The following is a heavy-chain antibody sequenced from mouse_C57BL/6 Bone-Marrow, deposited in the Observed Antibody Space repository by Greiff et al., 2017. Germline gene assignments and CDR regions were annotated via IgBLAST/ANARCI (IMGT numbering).Heavy chain of an antibody. Sequence: VQLKESGAELVRPGSSVKMSCKTSGYTFTSYGINWVKQRPGHGLEWIWYIYIGNGYTEYNEKFKGKATLTSDTPSSTAYMQPSSLTSEDSAIYFCARPHYYGSVCGMDYWGQGTSVTVSS. D-gene: IGHD1-1*01. CDR2: IYIGNGYT. J-gene: IGHJ4*01. CDR1: GYTFTSYG. V-gene: IGHV1-58*01. CDR3: ARPHYYGSVCGMDY.